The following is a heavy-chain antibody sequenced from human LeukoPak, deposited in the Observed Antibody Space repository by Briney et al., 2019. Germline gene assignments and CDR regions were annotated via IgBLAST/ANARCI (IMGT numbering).Heavy chain of an antibody. V-gene: IGHV1-46*01. CDR2: INPSGGST. CDR3: ARETDGSGSYPRPFDY. CDR1: GYTFTSYY. J-gene: IGHJ4*02. D-gene: IGHD3-10*01. Sequence: GASVKVSCKASGYTFTSYYMHWVRQAPGQGLEWMGIINPSGGSTSYAQKFQGRVTMTRDTSTSTVYMELSSLRSEDTAVYYCARETDGSGSYPRPFDYWGQGTLVTVSS.